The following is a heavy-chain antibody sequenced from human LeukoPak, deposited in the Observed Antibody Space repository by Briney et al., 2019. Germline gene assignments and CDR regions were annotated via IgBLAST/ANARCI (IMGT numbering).Heavy chain of an antibody. Sequence: PGGSLRLSCAASGFTFSSYAMSWVRQAPGEGMEWVSAISGSGGSTYYADSVKGRFTISRDNSKNTLYLQMNSLRAEDTAVYYCAKPYDYGDWSVDYWGQGTLVTVSS. CDR1: GFTFSSYA. V-gene: IGHV3-23*01. CDR3: AKPYDYGDWSVDY. J-gene: IGHJ4*02. CDR2: ISGSGGST. D-gene: IGHD4-17*01.